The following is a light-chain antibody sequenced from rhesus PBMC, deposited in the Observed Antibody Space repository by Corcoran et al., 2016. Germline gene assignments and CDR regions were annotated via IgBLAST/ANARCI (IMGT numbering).Light chain of an antibody. CDR3: WLYYSGAYI. J-gene: IGLJ1*01. V-gene: IGLV7-80*01. CDR1: TGAVTSGHY. CDR2: DTS. Sequence: QAVVTQEPSLTVSPGGTVTLTCASSTGAVTSGHYPHWFQQKPGQAPKTLIYDTSNKLSWTPARFSGSLHGGKAALTLSGAQPEDEGEYYCWLYYSGAYIFGAGTRLTVL.